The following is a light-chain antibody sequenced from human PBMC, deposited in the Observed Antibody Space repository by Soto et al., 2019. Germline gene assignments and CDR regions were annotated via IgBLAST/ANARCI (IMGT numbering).Light chain of an antibody. V-gene: IGKV3-20*01. CDR3: QQDGSSPRVT. CDR2: GAS. J-gene: IGKJ4*01. Sequence: EIVLTQSPGTLSLSPGERATLSCRASQSVSRSYLAWYQQKPGQAPRLLIYGASSRATGIPDRFSGSGSGTDFTLTISRLEPEDFAVYYCQQDGSSPRVTFGGGTKVEIK. CDR1: QSVSRSY.